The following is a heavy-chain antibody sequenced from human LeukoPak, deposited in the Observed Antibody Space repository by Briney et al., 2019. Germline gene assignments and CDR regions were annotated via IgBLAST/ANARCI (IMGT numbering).Heavy chain of an antibody. Sequence: GGSLRLSCAASGFTFSSYGMHWVRQAPGKGLEWVAVISYYGSNKDYADSVKGRFTIPRDNSKNTLYPQMNSLRAEDTAVYYCAKSIDSSGYYSFFDYWGQGALVTVSS. CDR2: ISYYGSNK. CDR3: AKSIDSSGYYSFFDY. J-gene: IGHJ4*02. D-gene: IGHD3-22*01. V-gene: IGHV3-30*18. CDR1: GFTFSSYG.